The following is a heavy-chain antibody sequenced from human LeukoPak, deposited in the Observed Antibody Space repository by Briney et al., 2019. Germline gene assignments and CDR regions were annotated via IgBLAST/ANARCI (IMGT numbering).Heavy chain of an antibody. V-gene: IGHV1-2*02. CDR2: INPKGGGT. D-gene: IGHD3-9*01. J-gene: IGHJ6*03. Sequence: ASVKVSCKASGYTFTGYYMHWVRQAPGQGLEWMGWINPKGGGTNYAQKFQGRVTMTRDTSISTAYMELSRLRSDDTAVYYWARGYDILTYYYLDVWGKGTTVTVSS. CDR3: ARGYDILTYYYLDV. CDR1: GYTFTGYY.